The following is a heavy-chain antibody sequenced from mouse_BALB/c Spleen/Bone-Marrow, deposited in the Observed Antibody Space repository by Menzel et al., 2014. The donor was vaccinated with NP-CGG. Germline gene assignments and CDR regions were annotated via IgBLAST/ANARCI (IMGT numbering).Heavy chain of an antibody. D-gene: IGHD2-2*01. CDR1: GYTFTSYV. Sequence: VQLQQSGPELVNPGASVKMSCKASGYTFTSYVMHWVKQKPGQGLEWIGNINPYNDGTKYNEKFKGKATLTSDKSSSTAFMELSSLTSEDSAVYYCARSLYGYDWYFDVWGAGTTVTVSS. CDR3: ARSLYGYDWYFDV. V-gene: IGHV1-14*01. CDR2: INPYNDGT. J-gene: IGHJ1*01.